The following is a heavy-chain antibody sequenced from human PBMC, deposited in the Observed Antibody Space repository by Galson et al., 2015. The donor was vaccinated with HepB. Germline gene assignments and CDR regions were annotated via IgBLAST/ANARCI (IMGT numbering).Heavy chain of an antibody. CDR2: INPSGGNT. Sequence: SVKVSCKASGYSFTSYYMHWVRQAPGQGLEWMGIINPSGGNTSYAQELQGRVTMTRDTSTSTVYMELSSLRSEDTAVYYCARVVAAAGPGRDAFDIWGQGTMVTVSS. CDR3: ARVVAAAGPGRDAFDI. V-gene: IGHV1-46*04. D-gene: IGHD6-13*01. J-gene: IGHJ3*02. CDR1: GYSFTSYY.